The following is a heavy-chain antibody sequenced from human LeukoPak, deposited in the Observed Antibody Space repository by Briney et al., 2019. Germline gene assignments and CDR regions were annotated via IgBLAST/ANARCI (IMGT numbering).Heavy chain of an antibody. CDR1: GGSISSYY. J-gene: IGHJ4*02. V-gene: IGHV4-59*08. D-gene: IGHD3-22*01. Sequence: SETLSLTCTVSGGSISSYYWSWIRQPPGKGLEWIGYIYYSGSTNYNPSLKSRVTISVDTSENQFPLKLTSVTAADTAVYYCARGPTKYYYDSSGYYDYWGQGTLVTVSS. CDR2: IYYSGST. CDR3: ARGPTKYYYDSSGYYDY.